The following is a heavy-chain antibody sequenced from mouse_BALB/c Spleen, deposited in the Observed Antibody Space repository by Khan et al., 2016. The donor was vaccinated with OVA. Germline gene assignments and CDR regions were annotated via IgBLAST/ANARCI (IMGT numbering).Heavy chain of an antibody. CDR1: GFTFSDYG. D-gene: IGHD1-1*01. V-gene: IGHV5-9-3*01. Sequence: VGRVGSGGDLVKPGGSLKLSCAASGFTFSDYGLSWVRQTPEKRLEWVATISSGGSFTYYLDSVRGRFPISRDSAKNTLYLQMSSLRSEDTAMYYCTRSPGYYGSNYFDQWGQGTSLTVSS. CDR3: TRSPGYYGSNYFDQ. CDR2: ISSGGSFT. J-gene: IGHJ2*03.